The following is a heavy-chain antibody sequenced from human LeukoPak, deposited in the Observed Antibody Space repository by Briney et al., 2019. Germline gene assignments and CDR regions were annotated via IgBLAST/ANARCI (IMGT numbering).Heavy chain of an antibody. Sequence: VASVKVSCKASGYTFTSNYIHWVRQAPGQGLEWMGMIYPRDGSTSYAQKFQGRVTVTRDTSTSTAHMELSGLRSEDTAAYYCARDQEGFDYWGQGTLVTVSS. J-gene: IGHJ4*02. CDR1: GYTFTSNY. CDR3: ARDQEGFDY. V-gene: IGHV1-46*01. CDR2: IYPRDGST.